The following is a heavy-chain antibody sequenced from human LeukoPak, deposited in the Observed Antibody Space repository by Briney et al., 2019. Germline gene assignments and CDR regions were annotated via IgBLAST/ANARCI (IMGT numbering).Heavy chain of an antibody. J-gene: IGHJ6*04. CDR1: GGSFSDYY. CDR3: ATSRGVLRYFDWLPGGMDV. D-gene: IGHD3-9*01. V-gene: IGHV4-34*01. CDR2: INHSGST. Sequence: SETLSLTCAVYGGSFSDYYWSWIRQPPGKGLEWIGEINHSGSTNYNPSLKSRVTISVDTSKNQFSLKLSSVTAADTAVYYCATSRGVLRYFDWLPGGMDVWGKGTTVTVSS.